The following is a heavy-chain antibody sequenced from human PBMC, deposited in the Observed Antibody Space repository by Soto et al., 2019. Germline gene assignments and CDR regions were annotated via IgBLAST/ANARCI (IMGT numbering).Heavy chain of an antibody. CDR3: ARRGVVVPYYYYGMDV. J-gene: IGHJ6*02. CDR2: IYPGDSDT. V-gene: IGHV5-51*01. CDR1: GYSFTIYW. D-gene: IGHD2-21*01. Sequence: PGESLKISCNGSGYSFTIYWIGWVRQMPGKGLEWMGIIYPGDSDTRYSPSFQGQVTISADKSISTAYLQWSSLKASDTAMYYCARRGVVVPYYYYGMDVWGQGTTVTVSS.